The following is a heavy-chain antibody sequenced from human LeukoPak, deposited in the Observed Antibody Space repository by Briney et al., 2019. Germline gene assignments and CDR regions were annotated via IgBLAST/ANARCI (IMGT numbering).Heavy chain of an antibody. CDR2: TYYRSKWYS. J-gene: IGHJ4*02. V-gene: IGHV6-1*01. CDR3: ASQYGSRQFDS. D-gene: IGHD3-10*01. Sequence: PSQTHPLTYPISGYSVPSYSAAWNWILHSPSRGLEWLGRTYYRSKWYSDSAVSVKSRITINPDTSKNQFSLQLNSVTPEDTAVYYCASQYGSRQFDSWGQGTLVTVSS. CDR1: GYSVPSYSAA.